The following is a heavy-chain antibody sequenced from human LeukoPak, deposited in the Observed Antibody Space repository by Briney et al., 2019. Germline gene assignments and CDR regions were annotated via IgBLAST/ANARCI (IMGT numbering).Heavy chain of an antibody. V-gene: IGHV3-53*01. CDR1: GFTVSSNY. D-gene: IGHD3-22*01. Sequence: GGSLRLSCAASGFTVSSNYMSWVRQAPGKGLEWVSVIYSGGSTYYADSVKGRFTISRDNSKNTLYLQMNSLRAEDTAVYYCARARLTGYYDSSGYSTNFDYWGQGTLVTVSS. CDR3: ARARLTGYYDSSGYSTNFDY. CDR2: IYSGGST. J-gene: IGHJ4*02.